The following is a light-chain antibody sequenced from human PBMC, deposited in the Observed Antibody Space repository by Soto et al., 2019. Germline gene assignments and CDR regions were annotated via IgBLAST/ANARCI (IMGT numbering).Light chain of an antibody. CDR3: QQRHMWPIT. Sequence: EIVVTQSPATLSLYPGERATLSCRASQSVSSNLAWYQQKPGQAPRLLIYGASTRATGIPPRFSGSGSGTDFTLTISSLEPEDSAVYYCQQRHMWPITFGQGTRLEIK. J-gene: IGKJ5*01. V-gene: IGKV3-11*01. CDR2: GAS. CDR1: QSVSSN.